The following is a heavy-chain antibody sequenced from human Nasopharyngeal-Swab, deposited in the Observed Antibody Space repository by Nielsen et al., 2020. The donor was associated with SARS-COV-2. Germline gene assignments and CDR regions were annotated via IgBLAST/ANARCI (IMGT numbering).Heavy chain of an antibody. D-gene: IGHD3-22*01. V-gene: IGHV4-39*07. CDR3: ARDLNYYDSSGYAPFDY. CDR2: IYYSGST. CDR1: GGSISSSSYY. J-gene: IGHJ4*02. Sequence: SETLSLTCTVSGGSISSSSYYWGCIRQPPGKGLEWIGSIYYSGSTYYNPSLKSRVTISVDTSKNQFSLKLSSVTAADTAVYYCARDLNYYDSSGYAPFDYWGQGTLVTVSS.